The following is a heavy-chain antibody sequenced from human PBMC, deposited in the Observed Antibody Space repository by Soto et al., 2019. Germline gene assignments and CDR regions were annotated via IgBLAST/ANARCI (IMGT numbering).Heavy chain of an antibody. CDR2: ISAYNGNT. CDR3: ARAKGYCTNGVCQNGAFDI. D-gene: IGHD2-8*01. V-gene: IGHV1-18*01. J-gene: IGHJ3*02. CDR1: GYTFTTYG. Sequence: GASVKVSCKDSGYTFTTYGISWVRQAPGQGLNWMGWISAYNGNTNYAQKLQGRVTMTTDTSTSTAYMELRSLRSDDTAVYYCARAKGYCTNGVCQNGAFDIWGQGTMVTVSS.